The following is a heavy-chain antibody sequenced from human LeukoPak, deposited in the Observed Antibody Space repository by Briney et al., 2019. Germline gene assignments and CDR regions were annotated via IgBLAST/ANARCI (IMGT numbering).Heavy chain of an antibody. CDR2: ISYDGSNK. D-gene: IGHD5-18*01. V-gene: IGHV3-30-3*01. CDR1: GFTFSSYA. J-gene: IGHJ4*02. CDR3: AKANLVYSYGSDY. Sequence: PGRSLRLSCAASGFTFSSYAMHWVRQAPGKGLEWVAVISYDGSNKYYADSVKGRFTISRDNSKNTLYLQMNSLRAEDTAVYYCAKANLVYSYGSDYWGQGTLVTVSS.